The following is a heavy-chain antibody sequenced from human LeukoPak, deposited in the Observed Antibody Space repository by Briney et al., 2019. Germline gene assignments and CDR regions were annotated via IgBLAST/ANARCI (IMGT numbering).Heavy chain of an antibody. V-gene: IGHV4-61*02. CDR3: ARTDILTGYFYFDY. CDR2: IYTSGST. CDR1: GGSISSGSYY. D-gene: IGHD3-9*01. J-gene: IGHJ4*02. Sequence: SETLSLTCTVSGGSISSGSYYWSWIRQPAGKGLEWVGRIYTSGSTNYNPSLKSRVTISVDTSKNQFSLKLSSVTAADTAVYYCARTDILTGYFYFDYWGQGTLVTVSS.